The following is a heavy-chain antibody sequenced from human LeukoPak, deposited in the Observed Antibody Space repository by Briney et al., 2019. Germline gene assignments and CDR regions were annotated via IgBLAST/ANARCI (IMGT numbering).Heavy chain of an antibody. CDR1: GGSIKRYF. CDR3: ARHEAGSQDEHGLSYYYGVDV. Sequence: PSETLSLTCLASGGSIKRYFWSWIRQPPGKGLEWIGYTSYSGGTNYNPSLKSRVAMSLDTSKNQFSLKLSSVTAADTALYYCARHEAGSQDEHGLSYYYGVDVWGEGTTVTVSS. V-gene: IGHV4-59*08. D-gene: IGHD1-26*01. J-gene: IGHJ6*04. CDR2: TSYSGGT.